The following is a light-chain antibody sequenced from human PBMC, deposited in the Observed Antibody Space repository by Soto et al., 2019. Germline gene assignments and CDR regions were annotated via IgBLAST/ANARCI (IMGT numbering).Light chain of an antibody. J-gene: IGKJ2*01. CDR1: QDIGNW. CDR2: AAS. CDR3: QQANSLPFT. V-gene: IGKV1-12*02. Sequence: DIQLIQSPSFMSASVGDSISITCRASQDIGNWLAWYQQKPGKGPKLLIYAASTLQSRVPARFSGSGSGTEFTLTISSLRDEDFASCFCQQANSLPFTFGRGTRLEI.